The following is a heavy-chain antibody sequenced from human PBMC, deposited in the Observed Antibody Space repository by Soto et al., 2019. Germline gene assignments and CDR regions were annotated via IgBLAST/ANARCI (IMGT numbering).Heavy chain of an antibody. CDR2: IYYSGST. CDR1: GASITSGGYF. J-gene: IGHJ4*02. Sequence: QVQLQESGPGLVKPSQTLSLTCTVSGASITSGGYFWTWIRQHPGKGLEWIGYIYYSGSTYYNPSLKSRVTMSVDTSKKQFSLKLSSVTAADTAMYYFARFAGATSDFWGQGTLVTVSS. V-gene: IGHV4-31*03. CDR3: ARFAGATSDF. D-gene: IGHD3-10*01.